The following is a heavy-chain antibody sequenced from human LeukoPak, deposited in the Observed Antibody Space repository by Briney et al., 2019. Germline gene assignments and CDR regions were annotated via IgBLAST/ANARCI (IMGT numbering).Heavy chain of an antibody. J-gene: IGHJ6*02. V-gene: IGHV3-23*01. CDR3: TKAGAVAVYYYYYGMDV. D-gene: IGHD6-19*01. Sequence: GGSLRLSCAASGFTFSSYSMNWVRQAPGKGLEWVSAISGSGGSTYYADSVKGRFTISRDNSKNTLYLQMNSLRAEDTAVYYCTKAGAVAVYYYYYGMDVRGQGTTVTVSS. CDR1: GFTFSSYS. CDR2: ISGSGGST.